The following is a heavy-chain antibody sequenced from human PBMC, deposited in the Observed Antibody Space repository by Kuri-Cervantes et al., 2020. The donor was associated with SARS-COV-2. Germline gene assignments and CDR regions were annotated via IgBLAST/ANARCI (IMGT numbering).Heavy chain of an antibody. V-gene: IGHV3-23*01. CDR2: ISGSGGST. D-gene: IGHD3-3*01. CDR1: GFTFSSYA. J-gene: IGHJ4*02. CDR3: AKDLSTVLRFLEWLLGFDY. Sequence: GESLKISCAASGFTFSSYAMSWVRQAPGKGLEWVSAISGSGGSTYCADSVKGRFTISRDNSKNTLYLQMNSLRAEDTAVYYCAKDLSTVLRFLEWLLGFDYWGQGTLVTVSS.